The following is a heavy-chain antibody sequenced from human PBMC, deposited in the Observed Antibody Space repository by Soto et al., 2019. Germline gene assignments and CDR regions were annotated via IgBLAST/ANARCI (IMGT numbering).Heavy chain of an antibody. CDR1: GFTFSSYA. CDR3: ARDGSVAIFDY. CDR2: ISYDGSNK. V-gene: IGHV3-30-3*01. Sequence: QVQLVESGGGVVQPGRSLRLSCAASGFTFSSYAMHWVLQAPGKGLEWVAVISYDGSNKYYADSVKGRFTISRDNSKNTLYLQMNSLRAEDTAVYYCARDGSVAIFDYWGQGTLVTVSS. D-gene: IGHD5-12*01. J-gene: IGHJ4*02.